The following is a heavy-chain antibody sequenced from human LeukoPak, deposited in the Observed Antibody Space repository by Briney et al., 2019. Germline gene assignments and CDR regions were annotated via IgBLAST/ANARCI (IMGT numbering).Heavy chain of an antibody. CDR3: TRVQGEWEPQVVD. D-gene: IGHD1-26*01. CDR2: ISSSSSYI. V-gene: IGHV3-21*01. CDR1: GFTFSSYS. J-gene: IGHJ4*02. Sequence: GGSLRLSCAASGFTFSSYSMNWVRQAPGKGLEWVSSISSSSSYIYYADSVKGRFTISRDNAKNSLYLQMNSLRAEDTAVYYCTRVQGEWEPQVVDWGQGTLVTVSS.